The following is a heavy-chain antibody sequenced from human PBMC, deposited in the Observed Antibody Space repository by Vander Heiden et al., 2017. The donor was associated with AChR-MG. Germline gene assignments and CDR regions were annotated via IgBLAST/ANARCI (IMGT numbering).Heavy chain of an antibody. CDR2: IIPILGIA. Sequence: QVQVVQPGAEVKKPGSSVTVSCTASGGTFSSYALSWVRQAPGQGLEWMGRIIPILGIANYAQKFQGRVTFTADKSTSTAYMELSSLRSDDTAVYYCARDPSGSYWFDPWGQGTLVTVSS. J-gene: IGHJ5*02. CDR3: ARDPSGSYWFDP. D-gene: IGHD3-10*01. V-gene: IGHV1-69*04. CDR1: GGTFSSYA.